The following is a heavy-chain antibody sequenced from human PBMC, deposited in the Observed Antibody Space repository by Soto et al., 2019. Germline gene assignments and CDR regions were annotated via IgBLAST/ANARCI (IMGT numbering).Heavy chain of an antibody. CDR1: GYTFTGYV. J-gene: IGHJ5*02. V-gene: IGHV1-2*02. D-gene: IGHD3-10*01. CDR2: INPYSGGA. CDR3: ARVIRGAYYNSPLDT. Sequence: ASVKVSCKASGYTFTGYVMHWVLQAPGQGLEWMGWINPYSGGADYAQSFQGRVTMTRDTSISTVYMELSRLRFDDTAVYYCARVIRGAYYNSPLDTWGQGTVVTVSS.